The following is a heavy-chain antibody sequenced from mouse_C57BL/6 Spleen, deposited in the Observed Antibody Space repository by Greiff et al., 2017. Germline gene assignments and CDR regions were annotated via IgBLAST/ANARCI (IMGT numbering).Heavy chain of an antibody. D-gene: IGHD1-1*01. CDR2: IHPNSGST. J-gene: IGHJ4*01. Sequence: QVQLQQPGAELVKPGASVKLSCKASGYTFTSYWMHWVKQRPGQGLEWIGMIHPNSGSTNYNEKFKSKATLTVDKSSSTAYMQLSSLTSEDSAVYYCARCYYGSSQNYAMDYWGQGTSVTVSS. V-gene: IGHV1-64*01. CDR1: GYTFTSYW. CDR3: ARCYYGSSQNYAMDY.